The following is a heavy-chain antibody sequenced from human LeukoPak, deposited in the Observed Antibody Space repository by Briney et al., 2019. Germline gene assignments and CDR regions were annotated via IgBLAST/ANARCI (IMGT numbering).Heavy chain of an antibody. CDR3: ARGDATVTRGHYYYYGMDV. CDR2: INHSGST. D-gene: IGHD4-17*01. V-gene: IGHV4-34*01. J-gene: IGHJ6*02. CDR1: GGSFSGYY. Sequence: SETLSLTCAVYGGSFSGYYWGWIRQPPGKGLEWIGEINHSGSTNYNPSLKSRVTISVDTSKNQFSLKLSSVTAADTAVYYCARGDATVTRGHYYYYGMDVWGQGTTVTVSS.